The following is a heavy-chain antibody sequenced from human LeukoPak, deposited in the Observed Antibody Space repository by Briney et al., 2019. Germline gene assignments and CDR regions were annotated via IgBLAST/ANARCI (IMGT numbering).Heavy chain of an antibody. CDR3: ARDMSYYGSGRSGTGAFDI. Sequence: ASVKVSCKASGYTFTGYYMHWVRQAPGQGLEWMGWINPKSGVTNYAQKFQGWVTMTRDTSISTAYMDLSRLRSDDTAVYYCARDMSYYGSGRSGTGAFDIWGQGTMVTVSS. V-gene: IGHV1-2*04. J-gene: IGHJ3*02. D-gene: IGHD3-10*01. CDR2: INPKSGVT. CDR1: GYTFTGYY.